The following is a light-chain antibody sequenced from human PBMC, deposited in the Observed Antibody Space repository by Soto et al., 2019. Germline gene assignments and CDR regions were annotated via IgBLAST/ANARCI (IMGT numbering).Light chain of an antibody. CDR1: QSISSW. V-gene: IGKV1-5*03. J-gene: IGKJ1*01. CDR3: QQYNSYSRT. Sequence: DLQLTQSPSFPSASVGDRVTITCRASQSISSWLAWYQQKPGKAPKLLIYKASSLESGVPSRFSGSGSGTEFTLTISSLQPDDFATYYCQQYNSYSRTFGQGTKVDI. CDR2: KAS.